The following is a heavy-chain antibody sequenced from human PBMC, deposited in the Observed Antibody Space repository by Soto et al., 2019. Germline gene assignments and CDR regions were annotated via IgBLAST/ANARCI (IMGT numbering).Heavy chain of an antibody. CDR1: GLTFSNYA. CDR3: AKNQERELPRVIDF. Sequence: GGSLRLSCATSGLTFSNYATSWVRQAPGGGLEWVSSMSGSSSTTYYADSVRGRFTISRDRSKNTLYLQMSSLRAEDTALYYCAKNQERELPRVIDFWGQGTMVTVYS. D-gene: IGHD1-7*01. CDR2: MSGSSSTT. V-gene: IGHV3-23*01. J-gene: IGHJ4*02.